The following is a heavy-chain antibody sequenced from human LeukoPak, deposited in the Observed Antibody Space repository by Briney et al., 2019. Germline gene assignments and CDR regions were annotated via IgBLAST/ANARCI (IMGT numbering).Heavy chain of an antibody. CDR1: GFTFSSYE. CDR3: ARDLFTEGLPPYYYYYYMDV. D-gene: IGHD4-11*01. Sequence: GGSLRLSCAASGFTFSSYEMNWVRQAPGKGLEWVSYISSSGSTIYYADSVKGRFTISRDNAKNSLYLQMNSLRSEDTAVYYCARDLFTEGLPPYYYYYYMDVWGKGTTVTVSS. J-gene: IGHJ6*03. CDR2: ISSSGSTI. V-gene: IGHV3-48*03.